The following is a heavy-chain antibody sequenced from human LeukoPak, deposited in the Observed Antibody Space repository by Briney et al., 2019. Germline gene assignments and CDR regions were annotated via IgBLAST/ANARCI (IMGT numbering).Heavy chain of an antibody. D-gene: IGHD6-25*01. CDR1: VGSISSSSDY. CDR3: ARGRGNYYYYGMDV. Sequence: SETLSLTCTVSVGSISSSSDYWGWIPQPPGKGLEWIGSIVYTGRTYYNPSLKSRLTISVDTSKNQFSLKLSSVTAADTAVYYCARGRGNYYYYGMDVWGQGTTVSVSS. V-gene: IGHV4-39*01. J-gene: IGHJ6*02. CDR2: IVYTGRT.